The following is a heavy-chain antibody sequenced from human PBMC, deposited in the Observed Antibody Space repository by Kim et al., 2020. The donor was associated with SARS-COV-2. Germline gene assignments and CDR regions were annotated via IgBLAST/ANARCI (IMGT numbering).Heavy chain of an antibody. J-gene: IGHJ4*02. V-gene: IGHV3-23*01. Sequence: GGSLRHSCAASGFTFSSYAMSWVRQAPGKGLEWVSTISGSGGRTDYADSVKGRFTISRDNSKNTLYVQMNSLRAADTAIYYCAKEHSYDTLYDYWGQGTL. CDR1: GFTFSSYA. D-gene: IGHD3-9*01. CDR2: ISGSGGRT. CDR3: AKEHSYDTLYDY.